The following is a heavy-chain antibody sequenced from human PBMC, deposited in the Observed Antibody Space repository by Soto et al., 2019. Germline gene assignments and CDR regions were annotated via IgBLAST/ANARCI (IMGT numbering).Heavy chain of an antibody. CDR3: ARRDRQDTAVVIGVRPGEYGVDV. D-gene: IGHD2-15*01. Sequence: QVQLVESGGGVVQPGRSLRLSCAASGFTFSNYAMHWVRQAPGKGLECVAVISYNGGNRFYRDYVKGRFTISRDNSKNTVHLQIDSLRYEDAAVYYYARRDRQDTAVVIGVRPGEYGVDVWGQGTTVTVSS. J-gene: IGHJ6*01. CDR2: ISYNGGNR. V-gene: IGHV3-30*04. CDR1: GFTFSNYA.